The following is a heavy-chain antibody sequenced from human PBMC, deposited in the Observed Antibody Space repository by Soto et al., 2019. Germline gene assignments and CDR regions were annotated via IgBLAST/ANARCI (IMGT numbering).Heavy chain of an antibody. CDR1: GGTFSSYT. V-gene: IGHV1-69*08. D-gene: IGHD3-10*01. CDR3: ARDPDYYGSGSYSF. Sequence: QVQLVQSGAEVKKPGSSVKVSCKASGGTFSSYTISWVRQAPGQGLEWMGRIIPILGIANYAQKFQGRVTIIADKSTSTAYMELSSLRSEDTAVYYCARDPDYYGSGSYSFWGQGTLVTVSS. CDR2: IIPILGIA. J-gene: IGHJ4*02.